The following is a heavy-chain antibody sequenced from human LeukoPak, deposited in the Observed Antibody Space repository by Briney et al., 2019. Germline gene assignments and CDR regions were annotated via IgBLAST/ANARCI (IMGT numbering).Heavy chain of an antibody. CDR2: ISSSSSYI. V-gene: IGHV3-21*01. CDR3: ARTKGTVLSPVIDY. J-gene: IGHJ4*02. Sequence: PGGSLRLSCAASGFPYSGYSMNWVRPAPGKGLEWVSSISSSSSYISYADSVKGRFTISRDNAKNSLYLQMNSLRAEDTAVYYYARTKGTVLSPVIDYWGQGTLVTVSS. D-gene: IGHD1-1*01. CDR1: GFPYSGYS.